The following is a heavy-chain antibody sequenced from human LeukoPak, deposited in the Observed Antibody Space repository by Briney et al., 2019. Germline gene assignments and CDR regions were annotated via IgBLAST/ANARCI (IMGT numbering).Heavy chain of an antibody. Sequence: GGSLRLSCAASGFSFSSYSMNWVRQAPGKGLEWVSYITSSSSTMHYADAVKGRFAISRDNAKNSLYLQMNSLRAEDTAVYYCARKSGSSAYPFDYWGQGTLVTVSS. D-gene: IGHD3-22*01. CDR3: ARKSGSSAYPFDY. V-gene: IGHV3-48*01. CDR1: GFSFSSYS. J-gene: IGHJ4*02. CDR2: ITSSSSTM.